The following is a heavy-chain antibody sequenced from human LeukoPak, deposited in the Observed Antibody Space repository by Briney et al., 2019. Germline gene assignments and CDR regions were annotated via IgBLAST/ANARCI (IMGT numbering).Heavy chain of an antibody. CDR1: GFAFDEHG. J-gene: IGHJ4*02. CDR2: INWSGGST. V-gene: IGHV3-20*04. D-gene: IGHD2-2*01. Sequence: GGSLRLSCTASGFAFDEHGMSWVRQVPGKGLEWVSGINWSGGSTGYADPLRGRFTISRDNAKNSLYPQMDSLRAEDTALYYCARAPITSPFYFDYWGQGTLVTVSS. CDR3: ARAPITSPFYFDY.